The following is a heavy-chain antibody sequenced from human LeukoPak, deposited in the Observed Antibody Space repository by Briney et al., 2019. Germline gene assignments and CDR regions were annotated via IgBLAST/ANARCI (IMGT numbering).Heavy chain of an antibody. Sequence: SETLSLTCTVSGGSISSYYWSWIRQPPGKGLEWIGYIYSSGSTNYNPSLKSRLTISVDTSKNQFSLKLSSVTAADRAVYYCARSEDTAMVIGPDYYYYGMDVWGQGTTVTVSS. CDR2: IYSSGST. D-gene: IGHD5-18*01. CDR1: GGSISSYY. V-gene: IGHV4-59*01. J-gene: IGHJ6*02. CDR3: ARSEDTAMVIGPDYYYYGMDV.